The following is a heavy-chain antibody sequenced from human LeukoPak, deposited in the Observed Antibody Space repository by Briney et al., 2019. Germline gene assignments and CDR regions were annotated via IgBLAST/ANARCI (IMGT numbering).Heavy chain of an antibody. CDR2: IYYSGST. V-gene: IGHV4-61*01. CDR3: ARVVRGWLRPVPPPYYYYYYGMDV. CDR1: GGSVSSGSYY. J-gene: IGHJ6*02. Sequence: SETLPLTCTVSGGSVSSGSYYWSWIRQPPGKGLEWIGYIYYSGSTNYNPSLKSRVTISVDTSKNQFSLKLSSVTAADTAVYYCARVVRGWLRPVPPPYYYYYYGMDVWGQGTTVTVSS. D-gene: IGHD5-12*01.